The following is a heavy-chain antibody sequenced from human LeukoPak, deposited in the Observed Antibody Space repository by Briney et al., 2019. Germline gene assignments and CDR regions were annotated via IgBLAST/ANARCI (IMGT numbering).Heavy chain of an antibody. Sequence: NPSETLSLTCTVSGGSISSSSYYWGWIRQPPGKGLEWIGSIYYSGSTYYNPSLKSRVTISVDTSKNQFSLKLSSVTAADTAVYYCARSSSAYSSGYYYVPGKLDYWGQGTLVTVSS. V-gene: IGHV4-39*01. J-gene: IGHJ4*02. D-gene: IGHD3-22*01. CDR1: GGSISSSSYY. CDR3: ARSSSAYSSGYYYVPGKLDY. CDR2: IYYSGST.